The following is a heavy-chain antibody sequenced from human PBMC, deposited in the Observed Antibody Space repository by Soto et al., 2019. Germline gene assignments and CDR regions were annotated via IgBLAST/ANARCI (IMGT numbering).Heavy chain of an antibody. CDR3: AKSGYCTNGVCFEPRPYYFDY. V-gene: IGHV3-23*01. CDR1: GFTFSSYA. D-gene: IGHD2-8*01. J-gene: IGHJ4*02. Sequence: PGGSLRLSCASSGFTFSSYAVSLVRQAPGKGLEWVSVISGSGGSTYYADSVKGRFTISRDNSKNTLYLQMNSLRAEDTAVYYCAKSGYCTNGVCFEPRPYYFDYWGQGTLVTVSS. CDR2: ISGSGGST.